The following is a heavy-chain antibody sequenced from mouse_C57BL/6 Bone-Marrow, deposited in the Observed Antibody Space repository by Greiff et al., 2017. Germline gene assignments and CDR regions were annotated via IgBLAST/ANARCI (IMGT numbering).Heavy chain of an antibody. CDR2: IIPNNGGT. CDR1: GYTFTDYY. V-gene: IGHV1-26*01. D-gene: IGHD1-1*01. CDR3: ARDYYGSSWYFDY. Sequence: EVKVVESGPELVKPGASVKISCKASGYTFTDYYMDWVKQSHGKSLEWIGDIIPNNGGTSYNQKLKGKSTLTVDKSSSKAYMELRSLTTEDSAVYYCARDYYGSSWYFDYWGQGTILTVSS. J-gene: IGHJ2*01.